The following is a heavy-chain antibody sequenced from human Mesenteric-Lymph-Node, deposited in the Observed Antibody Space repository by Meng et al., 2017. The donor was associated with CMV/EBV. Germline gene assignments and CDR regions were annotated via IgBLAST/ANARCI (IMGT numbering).Heavy chain of an antibody. V-gene: IGHV3-69-1*02. J-gene: IGHJ4*02. CDR3: ARDIPIVDIVVVPAAIGNY. CDR2: ISSSTI. Sequence: GESLKISCAASGFTFSDYYMNWVRQAPGKGLEWVSSISSSTIYYADSVKGRFTISRDNAKNSLYLQMNSLRAEDTAVYYCARDIPIVDIVVVPAAIGNYWGQGTLVTVSS. CDR1: GFTFSDYY. D-gene: IGHD2-2*03.